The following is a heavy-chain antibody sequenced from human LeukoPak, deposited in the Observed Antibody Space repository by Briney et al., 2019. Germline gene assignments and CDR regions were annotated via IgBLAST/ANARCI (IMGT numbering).Heavy chain of an antibody. Sequence: SETLSLTCTVSGGSMSFNGYHWGWIRQSPGKGLEWIRTFGGDSHLNPSLKSRGTISVDTSKNSISLRLSSVTAADTAIYYCMRIYGGYDFHWGQGTLVTVSS. J-gene: IGHJ4*02. CDR2: FGGDS. CDR3: MRIYGGYDFH. CDR1: GGSMSFNGYH. D-gene: IGHD5-12*01. V-gene: IGHV4-39*07.